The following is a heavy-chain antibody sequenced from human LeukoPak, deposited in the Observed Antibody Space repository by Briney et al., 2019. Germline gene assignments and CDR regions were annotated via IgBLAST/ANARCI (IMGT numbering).Heavy chain of an antibody. CDR3: AIRTPQEWAAYYFDY. CDR1: GGSISSSSYY. Sequence: SETLSLTCTVSGGSISSSSYYWGWIRQPPGKGLEWIGSIYYSGSTYYNPSLKSRVTISVDTSKNQFSLKLSSVTAADTAVYYCAIRTPQEWAAYYFDYWGQGTLVTVSS. CDR2: IYYSGST. D-gene: IGHD3-3*01. V-gene: IGHV4-39*07. J-gene: IGHJ4*02.